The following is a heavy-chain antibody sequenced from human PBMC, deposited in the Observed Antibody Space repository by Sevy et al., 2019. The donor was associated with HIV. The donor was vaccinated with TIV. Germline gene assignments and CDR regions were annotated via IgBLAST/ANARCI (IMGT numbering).Heavy chain of an antibody. V-gene: IGHV3-23*01. J-gene: IGHJ6*02. CDR1: GFTFSTYA. Sequence: GGSLRLSCAASGFTFSTYAMSWVRQAPGKGLEWVSAISGSAGSTYYADSVEGRFTISRDKSKNTLYLQMNSLRAEDTAVYYCAKGHTNFYGLDVWGHGTTVTVSS. D-gene: IGHD2-2*01. CDR3: AKGHTNFYGLDV. CDR2: ISGSAGST.